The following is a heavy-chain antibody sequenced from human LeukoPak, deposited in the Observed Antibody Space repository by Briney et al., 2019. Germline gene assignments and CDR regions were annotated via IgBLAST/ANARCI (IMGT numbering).Heavy chain of an antibody. D-gene: IGHD4-17*01. J-gene: IGHJ4*02. CDR1: GFIYSDHY. CDR3: TTDLHLRPMDY. Sequence: GGSLRLSCVASGFIYSDHYMDWVHQAPGKGLEWVGRTKNKVNGYSTIYAASVKGRFTISRDDSKNTLYLQMNSLKTEDTAVYYCTTDLHLRPMDYWGQGTLVTVSS. V-gene: IGHV3-72*01. CDR2: TKNKVNGYST.